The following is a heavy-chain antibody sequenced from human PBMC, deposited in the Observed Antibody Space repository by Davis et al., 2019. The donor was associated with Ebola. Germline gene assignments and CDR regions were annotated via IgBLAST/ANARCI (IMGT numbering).Heavy chain of an antibody. CDR3: ARVLVVLTAISFDY. CDR1: GGSISSSY. V-gene: IGHV4-59*01. J-gene: IGHJ4*02. Sequence: SETLSLTCTVSGGSISSSYWSWIRQPPGKGLEWIGYIYYSESSNYNPSLKSRVTISVDTSKNHFSLKLSSVTAADTAVYYCARVLVVLTAISFDYWGQGTLVTVSS. D-gene: IGHD2-21*02. CDR2: IYYSESS.